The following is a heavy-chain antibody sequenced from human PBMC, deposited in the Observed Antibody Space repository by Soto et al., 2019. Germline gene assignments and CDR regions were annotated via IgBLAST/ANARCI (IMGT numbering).Heavy chain of an antibody. CDR2: IYPGDSDT. Sequence: GESLKISCKGSGYSFTSYWIGWVRQMPGKGLEWMGIIYPGDSDTRYSPSFQGQVTISADKSISTAYLQWSSLKASDTAMYCCARLGAAAGTGYGMDVWGQGTTVTVSS. V-gene: IGHV5-51*01. J-gene: IGHJ6*02. CDR1: GYSFTSYW. D-gene: IGHD6-13*01. CDR3: ARLGAAAGTGYGMDV.